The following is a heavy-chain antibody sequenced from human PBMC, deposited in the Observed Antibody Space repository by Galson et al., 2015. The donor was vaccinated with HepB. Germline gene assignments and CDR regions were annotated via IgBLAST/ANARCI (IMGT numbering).Heavy chain of an antibody. Sequence: SLRLSCAASGFTFSSYWMSWVRQAPGKGLEWVANIKQDGSEKYYVDSVKGRFTISRDNAKNSLYLQMNSLRAEDTAVYYCARLRIAGENWFDPWGQGTLVTVSS. CDR1: GFTFSSYW. J-gene: IGHJ5*02. CDR2: IKQDGSEK. CDR3: ARLRIAGENWFDP. V-gene: IGHV3-7*03. D-gene: IGHD6-13*01.